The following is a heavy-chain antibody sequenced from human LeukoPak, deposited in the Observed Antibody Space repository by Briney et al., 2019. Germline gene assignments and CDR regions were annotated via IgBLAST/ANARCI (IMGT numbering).Heavy chain of an antibody. CDR3: ATGGYYSGSGSYWY. CDR2: INAGNGNT. J-gene: IGHJ4*02. D-gene: IGHD3-10*01. CDR1: GDTFTSYA. V-gene: IGHV1-3*01. Sequence: ASVKVSCQAFGDTFTSYALHWVRQAPGQRLEWMGWINAGNGNTKYSQKFQGRVTITRDTPASTAYMELSSLRSEDTAVYYCATGGYYSGSGSYWYWGQGTLVTVSS.